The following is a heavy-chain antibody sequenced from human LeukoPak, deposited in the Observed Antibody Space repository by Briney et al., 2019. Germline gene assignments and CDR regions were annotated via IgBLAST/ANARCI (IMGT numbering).Heavy chain of an antibody. CDR3: ARDPDFWSGPTDYFDY. J-gene: IGHJ4*02. V-gene: IGHV3-48*02. Sequence: GGSLRLSCAASGFTFSSYSMNWVRQAPGKGLEWVSYISSSSSTIYYADSVKGRFTISRDNAKNSLYLQMNSLRDEDTAVYYCARDPDFWSGPTDYFDYWGQGTLVTVSS. CDR1: GFTFSSYS. CDR2: ISSSSSTI. D-gene: IGHD3-3*01.